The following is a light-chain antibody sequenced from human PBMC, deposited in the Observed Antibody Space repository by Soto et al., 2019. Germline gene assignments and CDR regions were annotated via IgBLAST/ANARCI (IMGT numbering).Light chain of an antibody. Sequence: EIVMTQSPATLSVSPGERATLSCRASQSVYSNLAWYQQKPGQAPRLLIYHASTRATGIPARFSGGGSGKEFTLTISSLQSEDFAVYYCQQYTKWPLTFGGGTKVEIK. V-gene: IGKV3-15*01. CDR3: QQYTKWPLT. CDR2: HAS. CDR1: QSVYSN. J-gene: IGKJ4*01.